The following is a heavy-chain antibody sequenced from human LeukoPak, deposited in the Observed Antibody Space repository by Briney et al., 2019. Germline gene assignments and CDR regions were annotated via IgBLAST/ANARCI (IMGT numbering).Heavy chain of an antibody. CDR2: ISGSGGST. CDR3: AKDQYDSSIFDY. D-gene: IGHD3-22*01. J-gene: IGHJ4*02. V-gene: IGHV3-23*01. Sequence: GGSLRLSCAASGFTFSSYAMSWVRQAPGKGLEWVSAISGSGGSTYYADSVKGRFTISRDNSKNALYLQMNSLRAEDTAVYYCAKDQYDSSIFDYWGQGTLVTVSS. CDR1: GFTFSSYA.